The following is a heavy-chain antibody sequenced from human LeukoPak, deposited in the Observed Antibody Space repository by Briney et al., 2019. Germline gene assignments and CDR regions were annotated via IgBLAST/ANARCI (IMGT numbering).Heavy chain of an antibody. J-gene: IGHJ4*02. D-gene: IGHD1-26*01. CDR2: ISYDGSNK. CDR1: GFTFSSYG. Sequence: GGSLRLSCAASGFTFSSYGMHWVRQAPGKGLEWVAVISYDGSNKYYADSVKGRFTISRDNSKNTLYLQMNSLRAEDTAVYYCAKDRGGSYGGGFDYWGQGTLVTVSS. CDR3: AKDRGGSYGGGFDY. V-gene: IGHV3-30*18.